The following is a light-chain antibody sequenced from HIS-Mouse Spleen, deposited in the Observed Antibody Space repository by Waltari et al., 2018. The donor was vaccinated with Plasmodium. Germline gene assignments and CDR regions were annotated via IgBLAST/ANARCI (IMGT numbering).Light chain of an antibody. Sequence: EIVLTQSPGTLSLSPGERATLSCRASQSVSSSYLAWYQQKPGQATRLLSYGASSRATGIPDRVSGSGSGTDCTLTISRLEPEDFAVYYCQQYGSSGTFGQGTKVEIK. J-gene: IGKJ1*01. CDR2: GAS. V-gene: IGKV3-20*01. CDR1: QSVSSSY. CDR3: QQYGSSGT.